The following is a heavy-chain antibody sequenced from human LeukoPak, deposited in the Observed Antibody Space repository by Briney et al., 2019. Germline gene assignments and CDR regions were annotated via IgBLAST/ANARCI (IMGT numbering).Heavy chain of an antibody. V-gene: IGHV4-61*09. J-gene: IGHJ6*03. Sequence: SETLSLTCTVSDDSIISPNYYWSWVRQPAGKGLEWIGHIYTTGTTNYNPSFKSRLTMSIDTSKEHFSLKLTSVTAADTAMYYCARDSQLLWFGELSSYMDVWGKGTTVTVSS. CDR2: IYTTGTT. CDR3: ARDSQLLWFGELSSYMDV. CDR1: DDSIISPNYY. D-gene: IGHD3-10*01.